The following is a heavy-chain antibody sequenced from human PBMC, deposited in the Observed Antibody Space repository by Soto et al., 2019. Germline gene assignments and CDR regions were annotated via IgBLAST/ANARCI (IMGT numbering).Heavy chain of an antibody. CDR2: IYPGDSDT. CDR3: ARLGRQRYYYYGMDV. D-gene: IGHD6-6*01. Sequence: GESLKISCKGSGYSFTSYWIGWVRQMPGKGLEWMGIIYPGDSDTRYSPSFQGQVTISADKSISTAYLQWSSLKASDTAMYYCARLGRQRYYYYGMDVWGQGTTVTVSS. V-gene: IGHV5-51*01. CDR1: GYSFTSYW. J-gene: IGHJ6*02.